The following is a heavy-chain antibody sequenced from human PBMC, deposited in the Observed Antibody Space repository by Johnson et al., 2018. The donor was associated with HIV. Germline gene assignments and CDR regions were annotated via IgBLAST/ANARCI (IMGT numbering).Heavy chain of an antibody. Sequence: QVQLVESGGGVVQPGGSLRLSCAGSGFTFSSYGMHWVRQAPGKGLEWVSFIRYDGTKVYYADYVKGRFTSARDNSKNMLYLQMNNLRVEDTAVYYCAKDVGNYWPDAFDIWGQGAVVTVSS. CDR2: IRYDGTKV. CDR3: AKDVGNYWPDAFDI. CDR1: GFTFSSYG. J-gene: IGHJ3*02. V-gene: IGHV3-30*02. D-gene: IGHD3-3*01.